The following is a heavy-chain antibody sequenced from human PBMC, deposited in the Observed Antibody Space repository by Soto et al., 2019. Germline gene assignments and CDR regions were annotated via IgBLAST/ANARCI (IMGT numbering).Heavy chain of an antibody. Sequence: QVQLVESGGGLVKPGGSLRLSCGASGFAFSDYYMSWFRQAPGKGLEWVSHISGSGTTIYYADSVKGRFTISRDNAKNAVDLQMNSLTAEDTAVYYCARDVYSNYGTYYNGMDVWGQGTSVTVSS. J-gene: IGHJ6*02. CDR2: ISGSGTTI. V-gene: IGHV3-11*01. D-gene: IGHD4-4*01. CDR3: ARDVYSNYGTYYNGMDV. CDR1: GFAFSDYY.